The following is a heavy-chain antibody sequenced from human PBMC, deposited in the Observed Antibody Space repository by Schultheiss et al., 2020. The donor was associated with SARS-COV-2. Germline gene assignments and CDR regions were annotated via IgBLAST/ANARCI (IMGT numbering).Heavy chain of an antibody. CDR3: ARKNGDYHYYYGMDV. J-gene: IGHJ6*02. CDR1: GFTFSGSA. D-gene: IGHD4-17*01. Sequence: GGSLRLSCVAAGFTFSGSAMHWVRQAPGKGLVWVSRINSDGSSTSYADSVKGRFTISRDNAKNTLYLQMNSLRAEDTAVYYCARKNGDYHYYYGMDVWGQGTTVTVSS. CDR2: INSDGSST. V-gene: IGHV3-74*01.